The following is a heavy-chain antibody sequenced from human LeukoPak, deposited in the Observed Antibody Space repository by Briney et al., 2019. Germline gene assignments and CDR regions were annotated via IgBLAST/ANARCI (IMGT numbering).Heavy chain of an antibody. CDR2: ISAYNGNT. D-gene: IGHD6-13*01. Sequence: ASVKVSCKASGYTFTSYGISWVRQAPGQGLEWMGWISAYNGNTNYAQKLQGRVTMTTDTSTSTAYMELRSLRSDDTAVYYCARGSYSSSWIYYYYYMDVRGKGTTVTVSS. J-gene: IGHJ6*03. CDR3: ARGSYSSSWIYYYYYMDV. CDR1: GYTFTSYG. V-gene: IGHV1-18*01.